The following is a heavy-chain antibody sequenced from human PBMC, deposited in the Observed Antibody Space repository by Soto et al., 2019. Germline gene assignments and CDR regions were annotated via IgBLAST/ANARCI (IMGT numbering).Heavy chain of an antibody. CDR1: GYTFTSYD. J-gene: IGHJ6*02. CDR2: MNPNSGNT. D-gene: IGHD5-18*01. Sequence: AASVKVSCKASGYTFTSYDINWVRQATGQGLEWMGWMNPNSGNTGYAQKFQGRVTMTRNTSISTAYMELSSLRSEDTAVYYCARPVGVVAMAYYYYYGMDVWGQGTTVTVSS. CDR3: ARPVGVVAMAYYYYYGMDV. V-gene: IGHV1-8*01.